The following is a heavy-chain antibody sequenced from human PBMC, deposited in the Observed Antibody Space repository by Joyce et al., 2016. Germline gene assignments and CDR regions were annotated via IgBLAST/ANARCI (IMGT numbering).Heavy chain of an antibody. V-gene: IGHV1-2*02. CDR3: ARERTGRPTRTFDP. Sequence: QVQLVQSGAEVKKPGASVTVSCKASGYTFTGYYIQWVRQAPGQGLEWMGWINPHSGDTTFAQKFQGRLTMTRDTSINTAYMEVSRLRYDDTAVYYCARERTGRPTRTFDPWGQGTLVTVSS. CDR2: INPHSGDT. J-gene: IGHJ5*02. CDR1: GYTFTGYY. D-gene: IGHD1-1*01.